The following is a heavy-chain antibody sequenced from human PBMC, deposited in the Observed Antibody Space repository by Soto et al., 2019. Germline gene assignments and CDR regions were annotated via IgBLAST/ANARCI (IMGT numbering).Heavy chain of an antibody. D-gene: IGHD5-12*01. CDR3: ARRYGYNRDY. V-gene: IGHV1-69*01. J-gene: IGHJ4*01. Sequence: SRKASCNASGQNFSSYPVSWVRHVPCLGLEWMGGSIPIFGTANYAQKFQGRVTITADESTSTAYMELSSLRSEDTAVYDCARRYGYNRDYXX. CDR2: SIPIFGTA. CDR1: GQNFSSYP.